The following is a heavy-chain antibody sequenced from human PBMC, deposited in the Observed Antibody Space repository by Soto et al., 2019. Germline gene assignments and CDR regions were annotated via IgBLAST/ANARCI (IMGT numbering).Heavy chain of an antibody. CDR1: GGSVNSPS. V-gene: IGHV4-30-4*01. CDR3: ARTDAYNSSFFDS. D-gene: IGHD6-6*01. J-gene: IGHJ4*02. CDR2: TYNTGRT. Sequence: QVQLQEMGPGLVKPSQTLTFPGTVSGGSVNSPSWSWIRHLPGKGLEWLGNTYNTGRTSYNPSVQSRVAISVDTSKPLFYLKMRSVTAADTAVYYCARTDAYNSSFFDSWGQGTVVTVSS.